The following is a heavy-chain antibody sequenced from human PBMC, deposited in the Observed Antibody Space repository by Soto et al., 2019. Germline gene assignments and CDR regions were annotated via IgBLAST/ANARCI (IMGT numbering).Heavy chain of an antibody. CDR2: LSGSGGST. D-gene: IGHD2-8*01. J-gene: IGHJ4*02. CDR1: GVRFSAYG. Sequence: PGGSLRLSCAASGVRFSAYGMNWVRQAPGKGLEWVSALSGSGGSTYYADSVKGRFTISRDDAKNTLYLQMNSLRAEDTAVYYCARWRTCFDYWGQGTLVTVSS. V-gene: IGHV3-23*01. CDR3: ARWRTCFDY.